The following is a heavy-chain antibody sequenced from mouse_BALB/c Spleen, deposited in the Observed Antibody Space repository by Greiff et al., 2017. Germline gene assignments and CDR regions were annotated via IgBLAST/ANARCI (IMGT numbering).Heavy chain of an antibody. CDR1: GYAFSSYW. CDR2: IYPGDGDT. V-gene: IGHV1-80*01. Sequence: VHLVESGAELVRPGSSVKISCKASGYAFSSYWMNWVKQRPGQGLEWIGQIYPGDGDTNYNGKFKGKATLTADKSSSTAYMQLSSLTSEDSAVYFCARNGNYPYYAMDYWGQGTSVTVSS. CDR3: ARNGNYPYYAMDY. D-gene: IGHD2-1*01. J-gene: IGHJ4*01.